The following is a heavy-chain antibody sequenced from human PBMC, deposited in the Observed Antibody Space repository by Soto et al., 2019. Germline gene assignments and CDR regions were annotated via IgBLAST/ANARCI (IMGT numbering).Heavy chain of an antibody. CDR3: ALDWNYSDMDV. Sequence: GGSLRLSCAASGFTFSSYGMHWVRQAPGKGLEWVAVIWYDGSNKYYADSVKGRFTISRDNSKNTLYLQMNSLRAEDTAVYYCALDWNYSDMDVWGKGTTVTVSS. V-gene: IGHV3-33*01. J-gene: IGHJ6*03. CDR2: IWYDGSNK. CDR1: GFTFSSYG. D-gene: IGHD1-7*01.